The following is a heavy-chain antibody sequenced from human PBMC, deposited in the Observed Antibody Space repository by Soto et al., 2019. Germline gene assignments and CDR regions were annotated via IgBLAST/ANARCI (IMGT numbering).Heavy chain of an antibody. J-gene: IGHJ6*02. CDR1: GYTFTGYY. Sequence: ASVKVSCKASGYTFTGYYMHWVRQAPGQGLEWMGWINPNSGGTNYAQKFQGRVTMTRDTSISTAYMELSRLRSDDTAVYYCASGFGYCSSTSCYVGGWLGGYYYGMDVWGLGTTVTVSS. D-gene: IGHD2-2*01. V-gene: IGHV1-2*02. CDR2: INPNSGGT. CDR3: ASGFGYCSSTSCYVGGWLGGYYYGMDV.